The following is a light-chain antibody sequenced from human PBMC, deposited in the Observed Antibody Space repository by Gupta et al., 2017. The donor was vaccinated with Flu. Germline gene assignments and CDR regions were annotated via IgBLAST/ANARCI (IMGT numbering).Light chain of an antibody. CDR1: SSDVGGYNY. V-gene: IGLV2-14*01. CDR3: SSYTSSSTLDVV. Sequence: QSALTQPASASGSPGQSITISCTGTSSDVGGYNYVSCYQQHPGKAPKLMIYEVSNRPSGVSNRFSGSKSGNTASLTISGLQAEDEADYYCSSYTSSSTLDVVFGGGTKLTVL. J-gene: IGLJ2*01. CDR2: EVS.